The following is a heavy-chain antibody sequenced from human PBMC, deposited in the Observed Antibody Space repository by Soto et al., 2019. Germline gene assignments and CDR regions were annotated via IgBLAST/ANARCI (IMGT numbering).Heavy chain of an antibody. CDR1: GGSFTRYT. V-gene: IGHV1-69*02. D-gene: IGHD3-10*01. Sequence: QVQLVQSGAEVKKPGSSVKVSCKASGGSFTRYTFNWVRQAPGQGLEWMGRIIPVLGIANNAQKFQGRLTTTADTSTSTASMELSRLRSEDAAVYFCASEGASGDHAFDSWGHGTMVTVSS. CDR2: IIPVLGIA. J-gene: IGHJ3*01. CDR3: ASEGASGDHAFDS.